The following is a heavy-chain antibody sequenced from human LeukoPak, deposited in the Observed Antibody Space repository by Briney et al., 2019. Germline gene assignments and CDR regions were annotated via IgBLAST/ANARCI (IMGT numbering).Heavy chain of an antibody. D-gene: IGHD3-22*01. CDR2: ISRDGGST. J-gene: IGHJ4*02. CDR1: GFTFDDYA. Sequence: PGGSLRLSCAASGFTFDDYAMHWVRQAPGKGLEWVSLISRDGGSTYYADSVKGRFTISRDNSKNSLYLQMNSLRTEDTALYYCAKDWGAYYDSSGFYSGDFDYWGQGTLVTVSS. CDR3: AKDWGAYYDSSGFYSGDFDY. V-gene: IGHV3-43*02.